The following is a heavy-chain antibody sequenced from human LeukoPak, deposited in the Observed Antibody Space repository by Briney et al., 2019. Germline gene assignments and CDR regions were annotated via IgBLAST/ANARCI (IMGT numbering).Heavy chain of an antibody. D-gene: IGHD3-22*01. CDR3: ATTYYYDSSGYYFDY. Sequence: AASVKVSCKVSGYTLTELSMHWVRQAPGKGLEWMGGFDPEDGETIYAQKFQGRVTMTEDTSTDTAYMELSSLRSEDTAVYYCATTYYYDSSGYYFDYWGQGTLVTVSS. V-gene: IGHV1-24*01. CDR1: GYTLTELS. J-gene: IGHJ4*02. CDR2: FDPEDGET.